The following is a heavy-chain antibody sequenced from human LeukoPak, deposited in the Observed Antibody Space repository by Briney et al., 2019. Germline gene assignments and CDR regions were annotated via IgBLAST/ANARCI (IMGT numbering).Heavy chain of an antibody. D-gene: IGHD6-19*01. Sequence: PSETLSLTCGVYGESFSGHYWSWLRQSPGKGLEWIGENNDSGSSNYNPSLKSRVTISVDTSRNQFSLKLSSVTAADTALYYCARGRRQWLVPRSDYYFYMDVWGTGTTVTVSS. CDR3: ARGRRQWLVPRSDYYFYMDV. V-gene: IGHV4-34*01. CDR2: NNDSGSS. J-gene: IGHJ6*03. CDR1: GESFSGHY.